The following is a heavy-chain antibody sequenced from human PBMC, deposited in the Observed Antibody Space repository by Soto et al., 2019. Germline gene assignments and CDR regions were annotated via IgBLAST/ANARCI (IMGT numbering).Heavy chain of an antibody. V-gene: IGHV3-53*01. CDR2: IYSGGYT. CDR1: GFTVSNNY. CDR3: AAQAGGGGY. J-gene: IGHJ4*02. Sequence: EVQLVESGGGLIQPGGSLRLSCAVSGFTVSNNYMSWVRQAPGKGLEGVSVIYSGGYTAYGDSVKGRFTISRDNSKNTPKFQKKTRGAAGPAGFLLAAQAGGGGYWGQGTLVTVSS. D-gene: IGHD2-15*01.